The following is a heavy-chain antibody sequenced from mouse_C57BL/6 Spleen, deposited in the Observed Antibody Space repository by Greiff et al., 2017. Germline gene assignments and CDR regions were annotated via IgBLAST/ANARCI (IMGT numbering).Heavy chain of an antibody. CDR2: IDPDNGDT. Sequence: EVKLMESGAELVRPGASVKLSCTASGFNITDDYMHWVKQRPEQGLEWIGWIDPDNGDTEYASKFKGKATITADTSSNTAYLQLSSLTSEDTAVYYCTTAGNGWYFDVWGTGTTVTVSS. V-gene: IGHV14-4*01. CDR3: TTAGNGWYFDV. D-gene: IGHD2-1*01. J-gene: IGHJ1*03. CDR1: GFNITDDY.